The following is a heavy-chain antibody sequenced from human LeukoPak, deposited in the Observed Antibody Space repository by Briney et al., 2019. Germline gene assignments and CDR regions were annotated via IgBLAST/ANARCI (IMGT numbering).Heavy chain of an antibody. V-gene: IGHV3-53*01. D-gene: IGHD1-14*01. Sequence: SGGSLRLSCAASGFTVITNDMTWVRQAPREGARVGLSSFADSVQGRFTISRDNSKNTLYLEMNSLSPDDTAVYYCARGVEPLAANTLAYWGQGTLVTVSS. CDR3: ARGVEPLAANTLAY. CDR1: GFTVITND. J-gene: IGHJ4*02.